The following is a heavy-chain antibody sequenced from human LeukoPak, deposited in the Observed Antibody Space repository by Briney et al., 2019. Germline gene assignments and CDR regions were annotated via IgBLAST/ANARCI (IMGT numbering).Heavy chain of an antibody. CDR1: GYTFTGYY. D-gene: IGHD6-13*01. CDR2: ISAYNGNT. V-gene: IGHV1-18*04. CDR3: ASFWAAAGTGFDI. J-gene: IGHJ3*02. Sequence: PVASVKVSCKASGYTFTGYYMHWVRQAPGQGLEWMGWISAYNGNTNYAQKLQGRVTMTTDTSTSTAYMELRSLRSDDTAVYYCASFWAAAGTGFDIWGQGTMVTVSS.